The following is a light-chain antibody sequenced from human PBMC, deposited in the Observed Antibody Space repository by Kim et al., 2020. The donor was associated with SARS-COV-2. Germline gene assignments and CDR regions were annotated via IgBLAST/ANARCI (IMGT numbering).Light chain of an antibody. CDR3: LLYYGGAQV. J-gene: IGLJ3*02. CDR1: TGPVTSGYY. Sequence: PGGPVTLTCASRTGPVTSGYYPNWFQQKPGQAPRVLSYSTSNKHSWTPARFSGSLLGGKAALTLSGVQPEVQAEYCCLLYYGGAQVFGGGTQLTVL. CDR2: STS. V-gene: IGLV7-43*01.